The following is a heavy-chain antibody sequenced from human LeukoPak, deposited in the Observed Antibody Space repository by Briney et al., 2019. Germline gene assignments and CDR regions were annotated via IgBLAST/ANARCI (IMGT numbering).Heavy chain of an antibody. D-gene: IGHD2-2*01. Sequence: GGSLRLSCAASGFTFSSYWMSWVRQAPGKGLEWVANIKQDGSEIHYVDSVKGRFTISRDNAKTSLYLQMNSLRTEDTALYYCAKVYGVVPAPLKNWGQGTLVTVSS. J-gene: IGHJ4*02. CDR1: GFTFSSYW. V-gene: IGHV3-7*03. CDR2: IKQDGSEI. CDR3: AKVYGVVPAPLKN.